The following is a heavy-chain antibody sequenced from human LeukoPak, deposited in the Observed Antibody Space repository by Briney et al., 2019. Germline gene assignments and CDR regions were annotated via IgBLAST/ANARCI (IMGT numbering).Heavy chain of an antibody. CDR2: MNPRSGDT. Sequence: ASVKVSCKTSGYSFTDYFMHWMRQAPGQGLECMGWMNPRSGDTNYAQKFQGRVTVTRDTSISTAYMELSRLRPDDTAVYYCARADHGTRSDGFYTLDYWGQGSLVTVSS. D-gene: IGHD2-2*02. V-gene: IGHV1-2*02. J-gene: IGHJ4*02. CDR3: ARADHGTRSDGFYTLDY. CDR1: GYSFTDYF.